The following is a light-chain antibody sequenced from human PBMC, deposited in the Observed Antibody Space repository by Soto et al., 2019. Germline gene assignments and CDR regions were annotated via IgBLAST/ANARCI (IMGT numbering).Light chain of an antibody. Sequence: EIVLTQSPDTLSLSPGERATLSCRASQSVRRNYLAWYQQKPGQAPRFLIYDASSRATGIPDRFSGSGSGTDFTLTISRLEHEDVAVYYCQQYGSSPLTFGGGTKVEIK. CDR3: QQYGSSPLT. V-gene: IGKV3-20*01. J-gene: IGKJ4*01. CDR2: DAS. CDR1: QSVRRNY.